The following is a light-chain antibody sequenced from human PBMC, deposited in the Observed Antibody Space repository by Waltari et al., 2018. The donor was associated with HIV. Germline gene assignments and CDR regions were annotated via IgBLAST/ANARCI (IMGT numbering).Light chain of an antibody. CDR3: QQYGSSPRT. CDR2: GAS. J-gene: IGKJ1*01. V-gene: IGKV3-20*01. CDR1: QSVSSSY. Sequence: IVLTQSPGPLSFSPGDRATLSCRASQSVSSSYLAWYQQKPGQAPRLLIYGASSRATGIPDRFSGSGSGTDFTLTISRLEPEDFAVYYCQQYGSSPRTFGQGTKVEIK.